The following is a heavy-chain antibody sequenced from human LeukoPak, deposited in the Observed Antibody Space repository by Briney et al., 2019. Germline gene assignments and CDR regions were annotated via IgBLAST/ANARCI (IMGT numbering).Heavy chain of an antibody. J-gene: IGHJ4*02. CDR1: GYTFTGYY. CDR2: INPNNGAT. V-gene: IGHV1-2*02. Sequence: ASVTVSCKASGYTFTGYYMHWVRQAPGQGLEWMGWINPNNGATNYAQKFQGRITLTRDPSISTAYMQLSSLTSDDTAVYFCARWQEGSGTYYIDHWGQGTMVTVPS. D-gene: IGHD3-10*01. CDR3: ARWQEGSGTYYIDH.